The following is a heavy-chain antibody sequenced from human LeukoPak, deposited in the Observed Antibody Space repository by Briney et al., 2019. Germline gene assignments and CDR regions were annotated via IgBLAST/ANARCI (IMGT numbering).Heavy chain of an antibody. CDR3: ATGDDILTGYPYYLDY. D-gene: IGHD3-9*01. J-gene: IGHJ4*02. CDR2: IYPGDSDT. CDR1: GSSFTSYW. V-gene: IGHV5-51*01. Sequence: GESLKISCKGSGSSFTSYWIGWVRQMPGKGLEWMGVIYPGDSDTRYSPSFQGQVTISADKSISTAYLQWSSLKASDTAMYYCATGDDILTGYPYYLDYWGQGTLVTVSS.